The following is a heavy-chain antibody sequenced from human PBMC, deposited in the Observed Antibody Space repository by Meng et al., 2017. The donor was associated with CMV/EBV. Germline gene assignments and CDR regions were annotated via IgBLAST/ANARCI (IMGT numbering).Heavy chain of an antibody. Sequence: GESLKISCAASGFTFSNAWMSWVRQAPGKGLEWVGRIKSKTDGGTTDYAAPVKGRFTISRDDSKNTLYLQINSLKTEDTAVYYCTTLQGHIVVVTPDVDYYYGMDVWGQGTTVTVSS. CDR1: GFTFSNAW. D-gene: IGHD2-2*01. J-gene: IGHJ6*02. CDR3: TTLQGHIVVVTPDVDYYYGMDV. V-gene: IGHV3-15*01. CDR2: IKSKTDGGTT.